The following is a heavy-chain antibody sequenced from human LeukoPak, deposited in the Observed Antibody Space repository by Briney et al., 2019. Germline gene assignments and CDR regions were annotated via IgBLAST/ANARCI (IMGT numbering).Heavy chain of an antibody. CDR1: GYSFTSYW. Sequence: ESLKISCKGSGYSFTSYWIGWVRQTPGKGLEWMGIIYPGDSDTRYSPSFQGQVTISADKSISTAYLQWSSLKASDTAMYYCARHVGAYCGGDCYGWVYWGQGTLVTVSS. D-gene: IGHD2-21*02. V-gene: IGHV5-51*01. CDR3: ARHVGAYCGGDCYGWVY. J-gene: IGHJ4*02. CDR2: IYPGDSDT.